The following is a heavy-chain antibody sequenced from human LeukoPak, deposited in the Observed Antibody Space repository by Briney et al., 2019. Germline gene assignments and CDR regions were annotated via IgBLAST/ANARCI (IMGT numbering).Heavy chain of an antibody. CDR2: IKQDGSEK. V-gene: IGHV3-7*01. CDR3: ARFRTWGDKAFDY. D-gene: IGHD2-21*02. J-gene: IGHJ4*02. Sequence: GGSLRLSCAASGFTFSSYWMSWVRQAPGKGLEWVANIKQDGSEKYYVDSVKGRFTISRDSAKNSLYLQMNSLRAEDTAVYYCARFRTWGDKAFDYWGQGTLVTVSS. CDR1: GFTFSSYW.